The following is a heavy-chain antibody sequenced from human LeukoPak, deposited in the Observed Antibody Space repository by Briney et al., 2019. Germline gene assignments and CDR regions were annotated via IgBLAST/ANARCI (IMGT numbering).Heavy chain of an antibody. CDR1: GFTFSDYS. CDR3: ARDHRYAFDN. V-gene: IGHV3-48*04. CDR2: VGISSGNT. Sequence: GGSLKLSCAASGFTFSDYSMNWVRQAPGKGLEWISYVGISSGNTKYADSVKGRFTISGDSAKNSVFLQMNSLRVEDTAVYYCARDHRYAFDNWGQGTLVTVSS. J-gene: IGHJ4*02. D-gene: IGHD5-12*01.